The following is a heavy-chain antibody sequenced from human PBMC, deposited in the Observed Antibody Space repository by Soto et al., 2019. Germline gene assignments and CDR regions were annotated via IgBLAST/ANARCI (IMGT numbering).Heavy chain of an antibody. V-gene: IGHV1-69*01. CDR1: GGTFSSYA. Sequence: QVQLVQSGAEVKKPGSSVKVSCKASGGTFSSYAISWVRQAPGQGLEWMGGIIPIFGTANYAQKFQGRVTITADESTSTAYMELSSLRSEDTAVYYCARDWPEYLRYFDYYGMDVWGQETTVTVSS. D-gene: IGHD3-9*01. CDR3: ARDWPEYLRYFDYYGMDV. CDR2: IIPIFGTA. J-gene: IGHJ6*02.